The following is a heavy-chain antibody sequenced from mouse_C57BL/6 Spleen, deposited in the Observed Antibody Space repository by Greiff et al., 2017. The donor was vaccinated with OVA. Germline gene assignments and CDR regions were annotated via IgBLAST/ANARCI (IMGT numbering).Heavy chain of an antibody. Sequence: QVQLQQPGTELVKPGASVKLSCKASGYTFTSYWMHWVKQRPGQGLEWIGNINPSNGGTNYNEKFKSKATLTVDKSSSTAYMQLSSLTSEDSAVYYGARAHYYGSGAYYFDYWGQGTTLTVSS. D-gene: IGHD1-1*01. V-gene: IGHV1-53*01. CDR3: ARAHYYGSGAYYFDY. CDR2: INPSNGGT. J-gene: IGHJ2*01. CDR1: GYTFTSYW.